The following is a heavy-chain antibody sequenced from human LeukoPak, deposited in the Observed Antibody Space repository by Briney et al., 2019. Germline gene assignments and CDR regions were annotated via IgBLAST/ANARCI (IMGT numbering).Heavy chain of an antibody. D-gene: IGHD1-26*01. Sequence: PGGSLRLSCAASGFTFDDYAMHWVRQAPGKGLEWVSGISWNSGSIGYADSVKGRFTISRDNAKNSLYLQMNSLRAEDTALYYCAKDLSGSYPRGFDYGGQGTLVTVSS. CDR2: ISWNSGSI. CDR1: GFTFDDYA. V-gene: IGHV3-9*01. CDR3: AKDLSGSYPRGFDY. J-gene: IGHJ4*02.